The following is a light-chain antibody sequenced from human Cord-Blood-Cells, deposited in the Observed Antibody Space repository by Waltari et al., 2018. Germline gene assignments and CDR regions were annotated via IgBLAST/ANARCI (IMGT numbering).Light chain of an antibody. CDR1: QSVSSY. J-gene: IGKJ1*01. CDR2: DAS. CDR3: QQRSNWPPWT. Sequence: EIVLTQVPATLSLSPGERATLSCRASQSVSSYLAWYQQKPGQAPRLLIYDASNRATGIPARFSGSGSGTDFTLTISSLEPEDFAVYYCQQRSNWPPWTFGQGTKVEIK. V-gene: IGKV3-11*01.